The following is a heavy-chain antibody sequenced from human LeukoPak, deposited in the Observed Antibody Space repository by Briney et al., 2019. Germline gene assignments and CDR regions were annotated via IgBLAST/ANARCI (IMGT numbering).Heavy chain of an antibody. Sequence: ASVKVSCKASGYTFTSYGISWVRQAPGQGLEWMGWISAYNGNTNYAQKLQGRVTMTTDTSTSTAYMELRSLRSDDTAVYYCARDLFGLVDTAMVLFDYWGQGTLVTVSS. D-gene: IGHD5-18*01. J-gene: IGHJ4*02. CDR3: ARDLFGLVDTAMVLFDY. CDR2: ISAYNGNT. V-gene: IGHV1-18*01. CDR1: GYTFTSYG.